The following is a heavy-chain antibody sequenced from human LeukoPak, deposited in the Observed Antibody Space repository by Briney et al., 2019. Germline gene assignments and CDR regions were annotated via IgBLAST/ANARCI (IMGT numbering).Heavy chain of an antibody. V-gene: IGHV4-34*01. CDR2: INHSGST. J-gene: IGHJ4*02. Sequence: SETLSLTCSVSGDSMSSYYWNWIRQPPGKGLEWIGEINHSGSTNYNPSLKSRVTISVDTSKNQFSLKLSSVTAADTAVYYCATTDSSSYSQRAYYYDSSGYSFDYWGQRTLVTVSS. CDR1: GDSMSSYY. CDR3: ATTDSSSYSQRAYYYDSSGYSFDY. D-gene: IGHD3-22*01.